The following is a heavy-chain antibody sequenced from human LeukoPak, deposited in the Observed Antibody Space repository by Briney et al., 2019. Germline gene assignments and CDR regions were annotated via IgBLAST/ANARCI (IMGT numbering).Heavy chain of an antibody. J-gene: IGHJ5*02. CDR1: GYSISSGYY. V-gene: IGHV4-38-2*01. Sequence: TETLSLTCAVSGYSISSGYYWGWIRQPPGKGLEWIGSIYHSGSTYYNPSLKSRVTISVDTSKNQFSLKLSSVTAADTAVYYCARHFGLNWFDPWGQGTLVTVSS. CDR2: IYHSGST. D-gene: IGHD3/OR15-3a*01. CDR3: ARHFGLNWFDP.